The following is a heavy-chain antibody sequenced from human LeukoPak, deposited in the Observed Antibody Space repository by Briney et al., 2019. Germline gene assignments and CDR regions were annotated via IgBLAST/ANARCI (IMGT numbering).Heavy chain of an antibody. J-gene: IGHJ5*02. CDR1: GYTFTGYY. Sequence: GASVKVSCKASGYTFTGYYMHWVRQAPGQGLEWMGWINPNSGGTNYAQKFQGRVTMTRDTSISTAYIEMSRLRSDDTAVYYCARDRLISSSSGDWFDPWGQGTLVTVPS. D-gene: IGHD6-6*01. CDR2: INPNSGGT. CDR3: ARDRLISSSSGDWFDP. V-gene: IGHV1-2*02.